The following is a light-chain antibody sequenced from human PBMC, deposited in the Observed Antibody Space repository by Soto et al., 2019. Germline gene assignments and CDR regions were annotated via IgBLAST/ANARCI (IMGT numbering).Light chain of an antibody. J-gene: IGLJ2*01. Sequence: QSVLTQPASVSGSPGQSITISCTGTSSDVGAYNYVSWYQQHPGKAPKLMIYEVSNRPSGVSNRFSGSKSGNTASLTISGLQAEDEADYYCSSYSTGSTHVVFGGGTKLTVL. V-gene: IGLV2-14*01. CDR1: SSDVGAYNY. CDR2: EVS. CDR3: SSYSTGSTHVV.